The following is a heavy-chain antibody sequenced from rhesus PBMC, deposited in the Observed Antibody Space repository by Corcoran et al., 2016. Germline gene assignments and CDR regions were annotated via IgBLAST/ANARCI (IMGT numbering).Heavy chain of an antibody. D-gene: IGHD2-15*01. CDR1: GFTFSDYY. CDR3: TKDQYSFDY. Sequence: EVQLVESGGGLVQPGGSLRLSCAASGFTFSDYYMYWVRQAPGKGLEWVGFIRSKAYGGKAEYASSVKGRFNISRDDSKSIAYLQMSSLKTEDTAVYYCTKDQYSFDYWGQGVLVTVSS. V-gene: IGHV3-184*01. CDR2: IRSKAYGGKA. J-gene: IGHJ4*01.